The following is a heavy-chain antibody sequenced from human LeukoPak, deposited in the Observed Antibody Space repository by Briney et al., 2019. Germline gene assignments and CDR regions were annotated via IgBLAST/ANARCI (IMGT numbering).Heavy chain of an antibody. D-gene: IGHD6-19*01. CDR2: ISTYNGNT. CDR3: ARVVAGSWYFDL. Sequence: ASVKVSCKASGYSITNYAILWVRQAPGQGLEWMGWISTYNGNTNYAQKFQGRVTLTTDTSTSTAYMELRSLKSDDTAVYYCARVVAGSWYFDLWGRGTLVTVSS. J-gene: IGHJ2*01. V-gene: IGHV1-18*01. CDR1: GYSITNYA.